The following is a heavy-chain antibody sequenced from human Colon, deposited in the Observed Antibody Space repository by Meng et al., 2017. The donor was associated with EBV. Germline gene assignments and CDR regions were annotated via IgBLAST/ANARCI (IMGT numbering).Heavy chain of an antibody. Sequence: QGQLQESGPGLVKPSQPLSLTCTGSGGSISSGNHYWSWNRQHPGKGLEYIGYIYYSGSTYYNPSLKSRVIISVDTSKNQFSLRLNSVTAADTAVYYCASLYGDSSVWYLDLWGRGTLVTVSS. V-gene: IGHV4-31*03. J-gene: IGHJ2*01. CDR1: GGSISSGNHY. D-gene: IGHD4-17*01. CDR2: IYYSGST. CDR3: ASLYGDSSVWYLDL.